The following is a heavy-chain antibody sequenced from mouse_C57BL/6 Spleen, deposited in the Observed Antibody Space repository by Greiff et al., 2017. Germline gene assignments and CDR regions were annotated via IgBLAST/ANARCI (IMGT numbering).Heavy chain of an antibody. J-gene: IGHJ1*03. V-gene: IGHV1-59*01. CDR2: IDPSDSYT. D-gene: IGHD1-1*01. CDR3: ASYGSSPAV. CDR1: GYTFTSYW. Sequence: QVQLQQPGAELVRPGTSVKLSCKASGYTFTSYWMHWVKQRPGQGLEWIGVIDPSDSYTNYNQKFKGKATLTVDTSSSTAYMKLSSLTSEDSAVYYCASYGSSPAVWGTGTTVTVSS.